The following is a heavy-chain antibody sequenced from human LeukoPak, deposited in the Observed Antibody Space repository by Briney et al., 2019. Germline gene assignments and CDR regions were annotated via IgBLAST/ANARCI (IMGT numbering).Heavy chain of an antibody. V-gene: IGHV4-34*01. CDR2: INHSGST. Sequence: SSETLSLTCAVYGGSFSGYYWSWIRQPPGKGLEWIGEINHSGSTNYNPSLKSRVTISVDTSKNQFSLKLSSVTAADTAVYYCAMIYGSSGYILDYWGQGTLVTVSS. CDR1: GGSFSGYY. D-gene: IGHD3-22*01. CDR3: AMIYGSSGYILDY. J-gene: IGHJ4*02.